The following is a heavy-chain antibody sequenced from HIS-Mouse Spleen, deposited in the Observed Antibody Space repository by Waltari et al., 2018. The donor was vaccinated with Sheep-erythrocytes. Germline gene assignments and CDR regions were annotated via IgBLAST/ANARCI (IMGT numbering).Heavy chain of an antibody. D-gene: IGHD1-26*01. CDR2: IRRSSSYK. J-gene: IGHJ4*02. CDR1: GFTFSSYS. CDR3: ARVASGATFDY. V-gene: IGHV3-21*01. Sequence: EVQLVESGGGLVKPGGSLRLSCAASGFTFSSYSMNWVRQAPGKELEWGASIRRSSSYKYYAKSGKGRFTIARDNAKNSLYLQMNSLRAEDTAVYYCARVASGATFDYWGQGTLVTVSS.